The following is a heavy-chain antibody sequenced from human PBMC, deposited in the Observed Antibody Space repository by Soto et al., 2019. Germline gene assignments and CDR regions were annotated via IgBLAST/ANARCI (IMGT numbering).Heavy chain of an antibody. Sequence: SETLSLTCAVYGGSFSGYYWSWIRQPPGKGLEWIGEINHSGSTNYNPSLKSRVTISVDTSKNQFSLKLSSVTAADTAVYYCARSITAAGTGYFQHWGQGTLVTVSS. D-gene: IGHD6-13*01. CDR3: ARSITAAGTGYFQH. V-gene: IGHV4-34*01. J-gene: IGHJ1*01. CDR2: INHSGST. CDR1: GGSFSGYY.